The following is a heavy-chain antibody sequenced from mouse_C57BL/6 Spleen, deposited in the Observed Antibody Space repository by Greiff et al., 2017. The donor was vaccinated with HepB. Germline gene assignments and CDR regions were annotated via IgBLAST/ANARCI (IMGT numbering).Heavy chain of an antibody. CDR2: IWRGGST. Sequence: QVQLQQSGPGLVQPSQSLSITCTVSGFSLTSYGVHWVRQSPGKGLEWLGVIWRGGSTDYNAAFMSRLSITKDNSKSQVFFKMNSLQADDTAIYYCAKNGETGTLRGAFDYWGQGTTLTVSS. D-gene: IGHD4-1*01. J-gene: IGHJ2*01. V-gene: IGHV2-5*01. CDR1: GFSLTSYG. CDR3: AKNGETGTLRGAFDY.